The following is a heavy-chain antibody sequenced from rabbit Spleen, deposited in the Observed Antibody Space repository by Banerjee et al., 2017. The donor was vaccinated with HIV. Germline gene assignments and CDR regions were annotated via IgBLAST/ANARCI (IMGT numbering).Heavy chain of an antibody. CDR1: GFSFSSSDY. J-gene: IGHJ6*01. V-gene: IGHV1S45*01. Sequence: QEQLVESGGDLVQPEGSLALTCKASGFSFSSSDYICWVRQAPGKGLEWISCIAGSSSGFTYSATWAKGRFTISKTSSTTVTLQMTSLTAADTATYFCARDTGSSFSSYGMDLWGPGTLVTVS. CDR3: ARDTGSSFSSYGMDL. CDR2: IAGSSSGFT. D-gene: IGHD8-1*01.